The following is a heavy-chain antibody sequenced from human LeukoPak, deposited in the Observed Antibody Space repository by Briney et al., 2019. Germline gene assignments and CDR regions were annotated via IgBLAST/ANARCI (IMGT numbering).Heavy chain of an antibody. CDR2: IYNSGNT. CDR1: GGSISTNY. D-gene: IGHD3-22*01. J-gene: IGHJ4*02. Sequence: PSETLSLTCTVSGGSISTNYRGWIRQPAGKGLEWIGRIYNSGNTNYSPSLESRVTMSADTSKNQFSLKLSSVTAADTAVYYCVRGSFDSSGYYVFDFWGQGTLVTVSS. CDR3: VRGSFDSSGYYVFDF. V-gene: IGHV4-4*07.